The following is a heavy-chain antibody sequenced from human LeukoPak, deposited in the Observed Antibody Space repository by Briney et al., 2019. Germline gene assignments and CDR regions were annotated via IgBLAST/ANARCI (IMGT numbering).Heavy chain of an antibody. V-gene: IGHV4-39*02. CDR3: VSRVTSAVDTRGFFDT. CDR2: IYYSGTT. CDR1: GGSISSSSYY. Sequence: MPSETLSLTCTVSGGSISSSSYYWGWIRQPPGKDLEWIGSIYYSGTTYYNPSLKSRVTISVDTSKNHFSLKVSSLTAADTAVYYCVSRVTSAVDTRGFFDTWGQGTLVTVSS. D-gene: IGHD5-18*01. J-gene: IGHJ4*02.